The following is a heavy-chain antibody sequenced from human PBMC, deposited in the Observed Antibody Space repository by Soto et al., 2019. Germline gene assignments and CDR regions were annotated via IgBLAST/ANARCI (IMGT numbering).Heavy chain of an antibody. V-gene: IGHV1-3*01. CDR2: INAGNGNT. Sequence: ASVKVSCKASGYTFTSYAMHRVRQAPGQRLERMGWINAGNGNTKYSQKFQGRVTITRDTSASTAYMELSSLRSEDTAVYYCARSGKGRITMVRGVIGAFDIWGQGTMVTVSS. CDR1: GYTFTSYA. D-gene: IGHD3-10*01. J-gene: IGHJ3*02. CDR3: ARSGKGRITMVRGVIGAFDI.